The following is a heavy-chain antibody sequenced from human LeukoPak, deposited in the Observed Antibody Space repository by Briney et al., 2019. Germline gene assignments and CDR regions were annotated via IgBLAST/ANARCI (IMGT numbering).Heavy chain of an antibody. V-gene: IGHV4-59*01. J-gene: IGHJ3*02. Sequence: PSETLSLTCTVSGGSISSYYWSWLRQPPGKGLEWIGYIYYSGSTNYNPSPKSRVTISVDTSKNQFSLKLSSVTAADTAVYYCARERYCSSTSCHDDAFDIWGRGTMVTVSS. CDR1: GGSISSYY. D-gene: IGHD2-2*01. CDR3: ARERYCSSTSCHDDAFDI. CDR2: IYYSGST.